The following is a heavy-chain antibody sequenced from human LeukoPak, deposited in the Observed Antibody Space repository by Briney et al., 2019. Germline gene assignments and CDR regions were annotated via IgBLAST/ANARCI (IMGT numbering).Heavy chain of an antibody. D-gene: IGHD3-22*01. CDR3: AGHAIDISGYYLDYFDY. V-gene: IGHV4-39*01. J-gene: IGHJ4*02. CDR2: ISYSGST. CDR1: GGSISSSIYF. Sequence: SETLSLTCTVSGGSISSSIYFWGWIRQPPGKGLEWIGSISYSGSTYYNPSLKSRVTISVETSKNQFSLRLSSVTAADTAVYSCAGHAIDISGYYLDYFDYWGQGTLVTVSS.